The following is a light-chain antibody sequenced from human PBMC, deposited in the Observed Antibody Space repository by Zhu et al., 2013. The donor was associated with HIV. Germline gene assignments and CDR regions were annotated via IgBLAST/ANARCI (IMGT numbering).Light chain of an antibody. CDR3: QQYGTSPLT. CDR2: HAS. Sequence: EIVLTQSPGTLSLSPGERATLFCRASQSVSNDYIAWYQQKPGQPPRLLIYHASSGATGIPDRFSGSGSGTDFTLTITRLEPEDFAVYYCQQYGTSPLTFGGGTKVEIK. J-gene: IGKJ4*01. CDR1: QSVSNDY. V-gene: IGKV3-20*01.